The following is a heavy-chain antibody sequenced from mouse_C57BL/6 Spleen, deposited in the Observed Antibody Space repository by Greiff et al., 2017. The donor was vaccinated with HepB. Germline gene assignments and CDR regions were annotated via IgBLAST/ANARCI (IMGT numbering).Heavy chain of an antibody. CDR1: GYTFTSYW. V-gene: IGHV1-52*01. J-gene: IGHJ4*01. D-gene: IGHD2-1*01. CDR2: IDPSDSET. CDR3: ARGPIYYGNYDYAMDY. Sequence: QVQLQQPGAELVRPGSSVKLSCKASGYTFTSYWMHWVKQRPIQGLEWIGNIDPSDSETHYNQKFKDKATLTVDKSSSTAYMQLSSLTSEDSAVYYCARGPIYYGNYDYAMDYWGQGTSVTVSS.